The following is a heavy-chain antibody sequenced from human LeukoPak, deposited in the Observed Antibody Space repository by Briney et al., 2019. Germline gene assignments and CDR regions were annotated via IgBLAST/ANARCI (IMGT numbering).Heavy chain of an antibody. J-gene: IGHJ3*02. CDR2: LYNGGDT. CDR3: ARGVEASGVGFYAFDI. CDR1: GASICSFY. D-gene: IGHD6-13*01. Sequence: SETLSLTCTVSGASICSFYWVWIRQPAGKGLEWIGRLYNGGDTNYSPSIRSRVTMPVDTSKNQFSLTLKSVAAAATAVYYCARGVEASGVGFYAFDIWGQGTMVTVSS. V-gene: IGHV4-4*07.